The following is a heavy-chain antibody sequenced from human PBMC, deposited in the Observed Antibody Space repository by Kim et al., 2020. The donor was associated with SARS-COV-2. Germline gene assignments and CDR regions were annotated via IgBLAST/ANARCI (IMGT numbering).Heavy chain of an antibody. Sequence: SVKVSCKASGGTFSSYAISWVRQAPGQGLEWMGGIIPIFGTANYAQKFQGRVTITADESTSTAYMELSSLRSEDTAVYYCARPFQLPQHNYYYYYGMDVWGQGTTVTVSS. D-gene: IGHD2-2*01. CDR1: GGTFSSYA. V-gene: IGHV1-69*13. CDR2: IIPIFGTA. CDR3: ARPFQLPQHNYYYYYGMDV. J-gene: IGHJ6*02.